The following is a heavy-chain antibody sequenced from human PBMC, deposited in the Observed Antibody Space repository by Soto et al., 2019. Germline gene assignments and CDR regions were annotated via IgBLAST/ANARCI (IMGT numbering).Heavy chain of an antibody. D-gene: IGHD2-2*01. V-gene: IGHV4-30-4*01. CDR1: GGSISDDSY. Sequence: SETLSLTCTVSGGSISDDSYWSWIRQTPGKGLEWIGYIYHTGNTYYNPSLRSRVSISVDKSKSQFSLKLISVTAADTAVYFCARDEYQLLSSVSWFDSWGQGTLVTVPQ. CDR2: IYHTGNT. CDR3: ARDEYQLLSSVSWFDS. J-gene: IGHJ5*01.